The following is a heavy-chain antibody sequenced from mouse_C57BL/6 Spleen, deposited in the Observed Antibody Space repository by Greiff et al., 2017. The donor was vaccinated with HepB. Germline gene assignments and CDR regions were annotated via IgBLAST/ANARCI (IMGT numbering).Heavy chain of an antibody. Sequence: VQLVESGPGLVQPSQSLSITCTVSGFSLTSYGVHWVRQSPGKGLEWLGVIWSGGSTDYNAAFISRLSISKDNSKSQVFFKMNSLQADDTAIYYCARILLREYFDVWGTGTTVTVSS. CDR2: IWSGGST. J-gene: IGHJ1*03. V-gene: IGHV2-2*01. CDR3: ARILLREYFDV. D-gene: IGHD1-1*01. CDR1: GFSLTSYG.